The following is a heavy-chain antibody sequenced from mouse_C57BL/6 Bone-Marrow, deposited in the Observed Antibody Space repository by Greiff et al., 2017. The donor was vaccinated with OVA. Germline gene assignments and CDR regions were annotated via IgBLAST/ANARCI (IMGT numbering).Heavy chain of an antibody. J-gene: IGHJ2*01. CDR3: AEGDYYGCFDY. V-gene: IGHV1-42*01. Sequence: VQLQQSGPELVKPGASVKISCKASGYSFTGYYMNWVKQSPEKSLEWIGEINPSTGGTTYNQKFKAKATLTVDKSSSTAYMQLKSLTSEDSAVYYGAEGDYYGCFDYWGQGTTLTVSS. D-gene: IGHD1-1*01. CDR1: GYSFTGYY. CDR2: INPSTGGT.